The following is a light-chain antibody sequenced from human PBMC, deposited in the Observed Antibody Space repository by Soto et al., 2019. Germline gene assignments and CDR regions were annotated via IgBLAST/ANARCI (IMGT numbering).Light chain of an antibody. CDR1: QSISTH. J-gene: IGKJ2*01. CDR2: DAS. Sequence: EIQMIQSPSTLSASVGDRVTITCRASQSISTHLAWYQQKPGKAPEVLIYDASTLESGVPSRFSGSGSGTKFTLTISSLQPDDFATYYCQQYSSNLYTFGQGTKLEIK. V-gene: IGKV1-5*01. CDR3: QQYSSNLYT.